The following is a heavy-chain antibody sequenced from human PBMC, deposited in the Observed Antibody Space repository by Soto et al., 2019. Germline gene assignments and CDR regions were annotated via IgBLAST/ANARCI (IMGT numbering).Heavy chain of an antibody. J-gene: IGHJ6*02. Sequence: PSQTLSLTCAISGDSVSRNSAACNWIRQSPSRGLEWLGRTYYRSKWYNDYAVSVKSRITINPDTSKNQFSLQLNSVTPEDTAVYYCARDNPRDYGDPLYGMDVWGQGTTVTVSS. CDR2: TYYRSKWYN. CDR3: ARDNPRDYGDPLYGMDV. D-gene: IGHD4-17*01. V-gene: IGHV6-1*01. CDR1: GDSVSRNSAA.